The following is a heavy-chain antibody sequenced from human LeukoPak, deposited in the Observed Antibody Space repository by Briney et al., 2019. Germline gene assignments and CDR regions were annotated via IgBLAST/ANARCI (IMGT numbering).Heavy chain of an antibody. Sequence: ASVKVSCKASGYTFTDYSMHWVRQAPGQGLEWMGWISPNSGATNYAQNFQGRVTMTRDTSISTAYMELSRLGPDDTAVYYCATSRVRLYHFDLWGQGTLVTVSS. V-gene: IGHV1-2*02. CDR2: ISPNSGAT. CDR1: GYTFTDYS. CDR3: ATSRVRLYHFDL. D-gene: IGHD2-2*01. J-gene: IGHJ4*02.